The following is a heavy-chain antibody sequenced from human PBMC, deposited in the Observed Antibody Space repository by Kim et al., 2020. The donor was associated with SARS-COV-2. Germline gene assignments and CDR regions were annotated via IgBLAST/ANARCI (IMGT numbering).Heavy chain of an antibody. V-gene: IGHV4-31*02. J-gene: IGHJ2*01. CDR3: ARGRESPLWYFDL. Sequence: YNPSLKSRVTISVDTSKNQFSLKLSSVTAADTAVYYCARGRESPLWYFDLWGRGTLVTVSS.